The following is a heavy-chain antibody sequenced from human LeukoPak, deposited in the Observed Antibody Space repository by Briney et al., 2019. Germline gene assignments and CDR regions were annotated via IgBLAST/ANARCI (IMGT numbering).Heavy chain of an antibody. CDR1: GGTFSSYA. CDR3: ARSLRYFDWLAYYYYGMDV. V-gene: IGHV1-69*04. Sequence: GSSVKVSCKASGGTFSSYAISWVRQAPGQGLEWMGRIIPILGIANYAQKFRGRVTITADKSTSTAYMELSSLRSEDTAVYYCARSLRYFDWLAYYYYGMDVWGQGTTVTVSS. CDR2: IIPILGIA. J-gene: IGHJ6*02. D-gene: IGHD3-9*01.